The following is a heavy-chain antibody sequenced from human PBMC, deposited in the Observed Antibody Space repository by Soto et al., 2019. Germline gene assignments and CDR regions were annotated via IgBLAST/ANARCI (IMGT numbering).Heavy chain of an antibody. J-gene: IGHJ5*02. CDR3: ARDYYGSGSYYLYNWFDP. CDR2: ISSNGGST. CDR1: GFTFSSYA. D-gene: IGHD3-10*01. V-gene: IGHV3-64*01. Sequence: GGSLRLSCAASGFTFSSYAMHCDRQAPGKGLEYVSAISSNGGSTYYANSVKGRFTISRDNSKNTLYLQMGSLRAEDMAVYYCARDYYGSGSYYLYNWFDPWGQGTLVTVSS.